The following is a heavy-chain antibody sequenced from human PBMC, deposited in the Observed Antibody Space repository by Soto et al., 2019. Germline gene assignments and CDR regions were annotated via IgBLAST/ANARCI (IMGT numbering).Heavy chain of an antibody. D-gene: IGHD2-2*01. Sequence: ASVKVSCKASGYTFTSYAMHWVRQAPGQRLEWMGWINAGNGNTKYSQKFQGRVTITRDTSASTAYMELSSLRSEDTAVYYCARDTVVVPAAAYYYYGMDVWGQGTTVPVSS. CDR3: ARDTVVVPAAAYYYYGMDV. CDR2: INAGNGNT. CDR1: GYTFTSYA. J-gene: IGHJ6*02. V-gene: IGHV1-3*01.